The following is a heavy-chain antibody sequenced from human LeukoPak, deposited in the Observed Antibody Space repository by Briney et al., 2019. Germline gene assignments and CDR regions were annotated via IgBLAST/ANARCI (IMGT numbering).Heavy chain of an antibody. CDR1: GFTFSSYS. D-gene: IGHD2-21*02. CDR2: ISSSSSYI. J-gene: IGHJ3*02. CDR3: ARDGLGAYCGGDCPNAFDI. Sequence: GGSLRLSCAASGFTFSSYSMNWVRQAPGKGLEWVSSISSSSSYIYYADSVKGRFTISRDNAKNSLYLQMNSLRAEDTAVYYCARDGLGAYCGGDCPNAFDIWGQGTMVTVSS. V-gene: IGHV3-21*01.